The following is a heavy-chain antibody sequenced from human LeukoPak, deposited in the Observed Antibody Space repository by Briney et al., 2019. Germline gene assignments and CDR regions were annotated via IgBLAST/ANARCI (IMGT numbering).Heavy chain of an antibody. J-gene: IGHJ6*03. CDR2: ISYDGSEK. CDR3: AKDQKSHTYYYYYMDV. V-gene: IGHV3-30*19. Sequence: GGSLRLSCVASGFTLSNSGMHWVRQAPGKGLEWVAIISYDGSEKYYADSVKGRFAISRDYTNSTLFLQMNSLRAEDTAVYYCAKDQKSHTYYYYYMDVWGKGTTVTVSS. CDR1: GFTLSNSG.